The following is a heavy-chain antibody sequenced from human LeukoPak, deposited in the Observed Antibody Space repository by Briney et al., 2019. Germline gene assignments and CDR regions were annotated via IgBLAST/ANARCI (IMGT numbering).Heavy chain of an antibody. V-gene: IGHV4-34*01. Sequence: PSETLSLTCAVYGGSFSGYYWSWIRQPPGKGLEWIGEINHSGSTNYNPSLKSRVTISVDTSKNQFSLKLSSVTAADTAVYYCARTPAYGSGSYRSNYYYYGMDAWGQGTTVTVSS. J-gene: IGHJ6*02. CDR2: INHSGST. CDR3: ARTPAYGSGSYRSNYYYYGMDA. D-gene: IGHD3-10*01. CDR1: GGSFSGYY.